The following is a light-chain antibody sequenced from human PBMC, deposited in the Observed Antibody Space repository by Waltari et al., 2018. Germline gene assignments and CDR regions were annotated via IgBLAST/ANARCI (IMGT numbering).Light chain of an antibody. CDR1: QSVLHSSNNKNY. CDR3: QQYYSTPGT. CDR2: WAS. V-gene: IGKV4-1*01. J-gene: IGKJ1*01. Sequence: DIVMTQSPDSRAVSLGERATINCKSSQSVLHSSNNKNYLAWYQQKPGQPPKLLIYWASTRESGVPDRFSGSGSGTDFTLTISSLQAEDVAVYYCQQYYSTPGTFGQGTKVEIK.